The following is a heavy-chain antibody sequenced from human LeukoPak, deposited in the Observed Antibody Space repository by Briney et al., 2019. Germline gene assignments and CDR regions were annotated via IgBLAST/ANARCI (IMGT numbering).Heavy chain of an antibody. D-gene: IGHD5-18*01. V-gene: IGHV4-34*01. CDR1: GGSFSGYY. Sequence: PSETLSLTCAVYGGSFSGYYWSWIRQPPGKGLEWIGEINPSGSTNYNPSLKSRVTISVDTSRNQFSLKLSSVTAADTAVYYCARSVDTAMVHFDYWGQGTLVTVSS. CDR3: ARSVDTAMVHFDY. J-gene: IGHJ4*02. CDR2: INPSGST.